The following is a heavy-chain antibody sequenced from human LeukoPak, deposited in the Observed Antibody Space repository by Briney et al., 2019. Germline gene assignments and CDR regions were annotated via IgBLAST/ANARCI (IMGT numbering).Heavy chain of an antibody. CDR3: ARDRKYFYDSSCYWVWFDP. CDR2: IYYSGST. CDR1: GGSLSSYY. Sequence: SETLSLSCTVPGGSLSSYYWSWIRQPPRKGLEWVGYIYYSGSTNYHHSLKSRVTISVDTSKNQFTLKLSYVTAADTAVYYCARDRKYFYDSSCYWVWFDPWGQGTLVTVSS. D-gene: IGHD3-22*01. J-gene: IGHJ5*02. V-gene: IGHV4-59*01.